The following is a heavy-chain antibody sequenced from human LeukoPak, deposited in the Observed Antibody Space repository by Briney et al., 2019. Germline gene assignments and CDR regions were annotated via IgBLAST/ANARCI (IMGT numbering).Heavy chain of an antibody. CDR3: AREDIVVVPAAMGGWWFDP. D-gene: IGHD2-2*01. CDR1: GYTFTGYY. CDR2: INPNSGGT. J-gene: IGHJ5*02. Sequence: ASVKVSCKASGYTFTGYYMHWVRQAPGQGLEWMGWINPNSGGTNYAQKFQGRVTMTRDTSISTAYMELSRLRSDDTAVYYCAREDIVVVPAAMGGWWFDPWGQGILVTVSS. V-gene: IGHV1-2*02.